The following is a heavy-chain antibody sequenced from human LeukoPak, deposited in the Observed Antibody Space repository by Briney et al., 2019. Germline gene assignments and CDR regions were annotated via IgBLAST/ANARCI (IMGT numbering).Heavy chain of an antibody. V-gene: IGHV4-39*07. J-gene: IGHJ4*02. CDR2: IYYSGST. D-gene: IGHD2-21*01. Sequence: SETLSLTCTVSGGSISGSSYYWGWIRQPPGKGLEWIGSIYYSGSTYYNPSLKSRVTISVDTSKNQFSLKLSSVTAADTAVYYCAREDSAAPGDYWGQGTLVTVSS. CDR1: GGSISGSSYY. CDR3: AREDSAAPGDY.